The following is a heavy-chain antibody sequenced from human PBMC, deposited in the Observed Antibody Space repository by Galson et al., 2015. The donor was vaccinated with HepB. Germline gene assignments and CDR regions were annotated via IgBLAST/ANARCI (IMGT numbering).Heavy chain of an antibody. CDR2: ISSSSTI. V-gene: IGHV3-48*02. CDR3: AGDDVWYCSGGSCPTTYYYYYGMDV. Sequence: SLRLSCAASGFTFSSYSMNWVRQAPGKGLEWVSYISSSSTIYYADSVKGRFTISRDNAKNSLYLQMNSLRDEDTAVYYCAGDDVWYCSGGSCPTTYYYYYGMDVWGQGTTVTVSS. J-gene: IGHJ6*02. D-gene: IGHD2-15*01. CDR1: GFTFSSYS.